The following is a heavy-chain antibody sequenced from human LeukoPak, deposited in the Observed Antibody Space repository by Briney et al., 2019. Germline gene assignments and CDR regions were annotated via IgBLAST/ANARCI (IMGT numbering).Heavy chain of an antibody. J-gene: IGHJ4*02. Sequence: SETLSLTCTVTAYSISSGYYWGWIRQPPGKGLECIGGVYHSGSTFYNPSLKSRVTISADTSKNQLSLKLNSVTAADTAVYYRARQWGNGHGTGAGPIDYWGQGTLVTVSS. CDR3: ARQWGNGHGTGAGPIDY. CDR1: AYSISSGYY. CDR2: VYHSGST. V-gene: IGHV4-38-2*02. D-gene: IGHD3/OR15-3a*01.